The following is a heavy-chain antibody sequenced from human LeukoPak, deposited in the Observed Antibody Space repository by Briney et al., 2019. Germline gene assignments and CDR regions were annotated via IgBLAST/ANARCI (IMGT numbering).Heavy chain of an antibody. CDR2: ISSSSSYI. CDR3: ARGYGDYPLYFDY. D-gene: IGHD4-17*01. J-gene: IGHJ4*02. CDR1: GFTFSSYS. Sequence: GGSLRLSCAASGFTFSSYSMNWVRQAPGKGLEWVSSISSSSSYIHYADSVKGRFTISRDNAKNSLYLQMNSLRAEDTAVYYCARGYGDYPLYFDYWGQGTLVTVSS. V-gene: IGHV3-21*01.